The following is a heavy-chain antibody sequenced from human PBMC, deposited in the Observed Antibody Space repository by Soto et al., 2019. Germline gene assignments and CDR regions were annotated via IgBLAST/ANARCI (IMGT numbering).Heavy chain of an antibody. CDR1: GFTFSSYG. CDR2: ISFDGSNK. CDR3: ARSATNYYDGSGETDY. D-gene: IGHD3-22*01. J-gene: IGHJ4*02. Sequence: QVQLVESGGGVVQHGRSLRLSCAASGFTFSSYGMHWVRQAPGTGLEWVAVISFDGSNKYFADSVKGRFTISRDNYKNTLYLQMNSLKREDTAVYYCARSATNYYDGSGETDYWGQGTLVTVSA. V-gene: IGHV3-30*03.